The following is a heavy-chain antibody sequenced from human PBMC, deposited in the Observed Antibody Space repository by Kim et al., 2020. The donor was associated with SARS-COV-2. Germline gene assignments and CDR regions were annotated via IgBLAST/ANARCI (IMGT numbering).Heavy chain of an antibody. V-gene: IGHV3-9*01. D-gene: IGHD6-13*01. CDR3: AKGYSSSWPNDNLDC. J-gene: IGHJ4*02. CDR2: ISWNSGRI. CDR1: GFTFDDYA. Sequence: GGSLRLSCAASGFTFDDYAMYWVRQAPGKGLEWVSGISWNSGRIGYADSVKGRFTISRDNAKNSLYLQMNSLRSEDTALYYCAKGYSSSWPNDNLDCWGQGTLVTVSS.